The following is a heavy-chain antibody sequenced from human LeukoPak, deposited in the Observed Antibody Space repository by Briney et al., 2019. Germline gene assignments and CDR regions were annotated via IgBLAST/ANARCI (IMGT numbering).Heavy chain of an antibody. CDR1: GFTFSSYA. V-gene: IGHV3-23*01. D-gene: IGHD2-2*01. Sequence: GSLRLSCAASGFTFSSYAVSWVRQAPGKGLEWVSTISPTGTSTYYADSVKGRFTISRDNSKDTLYLQMNSLRAEDTAVYYCVRDVSVPAGDWRANWFDPWGQGTLVTVSS. J-gene: IGHJ5*02. CDR3: VRDVSVPAGDWRANWFDP. CDR2: ISPTGTST.